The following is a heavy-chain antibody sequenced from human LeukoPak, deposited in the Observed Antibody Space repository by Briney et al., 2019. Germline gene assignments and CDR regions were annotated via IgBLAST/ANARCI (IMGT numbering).Heavy chain of an antibody. CDR3: ARALGSVVVMGMDAFDI. CDR1: GYTFSSYG. D-gene: IGHD3-22*01. J-gene: IGHJ3*02. V-gene: IGHV1-18*01. Sequence: ASVKVSCKASGYTFSSYGISWVRQAPGQGLEWMGWISAYNGNTNYAQKLQGRVTMTTDASTSTAYMDLRSLRSDDTAEYYCARALGSVVVMGMDAFDIWGQGTMVSVSS. CDR2: ISAYNGNT.